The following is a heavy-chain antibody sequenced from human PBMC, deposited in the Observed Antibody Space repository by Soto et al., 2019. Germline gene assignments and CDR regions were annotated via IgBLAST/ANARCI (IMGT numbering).Heavy chain of an antibody. CDR1: GFTFSSYG. CDR3: AKCKNDILPPASGTDV. D-gene: IGHD3-9*01. V-gene: IGHV3-33*06. J-gene: IGHJ6*02. CDR2: IWYDGSNK. Sequence: GGSLKLSCAASGFTFSSYGMHWVRQAPGKGLEWVAVIWYDGSNKYYADSVKGRFTISRDNSKNTLYLQMNSLRAEDTAVYYCAKCKNDILPPASGTDVWGPGTMVTVSS.